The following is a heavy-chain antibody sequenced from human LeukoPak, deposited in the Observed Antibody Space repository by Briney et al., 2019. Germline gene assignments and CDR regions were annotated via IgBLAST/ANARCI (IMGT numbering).Heavy chain of an antibody. J-gene: IGHJ4*02. CDR1: GFTFSSYA. CDR2: ISYDGSNK. Sequence: GGSLRLSCAASGFTFSSYAMHWVRQAPGKGLEWVAVISYDGSNKYYADSVKGRFTISRDNSKNTLYLQMNSLRAEDTAVYYCARDVGSGSYPGYFDYWGQGTLVTVSS. CDR3: ARDVGSGSYPGYFDY. V-gene: IGHV3-30-3*01. D-gene: IGHD1-26*01.